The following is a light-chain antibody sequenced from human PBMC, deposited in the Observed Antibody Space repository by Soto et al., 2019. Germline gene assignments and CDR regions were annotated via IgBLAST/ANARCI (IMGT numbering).Light chain of an antibody. CDR2: GNT. V-gene: IGLV1-40*01. Sequence: QSVLTQPPSVSGAPGQRVTISCTGSSSNIWSTYDVQWYQQLPGTAPKLLIHGNTDRPSGVPDRFSGSKSGTSASLAITGLQADDEADYYCQSYDDSLSVHYVFGTGTKVTVL. CDR1: SSNIWSTYD. J-gene: IGLJ1*01. CDR3: QSYDDSLSVHYV.